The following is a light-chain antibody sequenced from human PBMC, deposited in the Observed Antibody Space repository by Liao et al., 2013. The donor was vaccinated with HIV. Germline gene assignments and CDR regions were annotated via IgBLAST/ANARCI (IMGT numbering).Light chain of an antibody. J-gene: IGLJ3*02. V-gene: IGLV3-1*01. CDR2: EGN. CDR3: QAWDSSTYWV. CDR1: SLGDKH. Sequence: SYELTQPPSVSVSPGQTGTITCSGDSLGDKHASWYKQRPGQSPVLVIYEGNKRPSGIPERFSGSSSGNTGTLTISGTQPMDEGDYYCQAWDSSTYWVFGGGTKLTVL.